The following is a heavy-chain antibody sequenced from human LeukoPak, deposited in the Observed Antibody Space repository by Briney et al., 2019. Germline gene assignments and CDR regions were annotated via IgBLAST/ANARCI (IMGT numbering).Heavy chain of an antibody. CDR1: GDSVTSYY. V-gene: IGHV4-59*08. CDR3: ARLDCTGDGCYNH. J-gene: IGHJ4*02. CDR2: VSSDGTT. D-gene: IGHD2-8*02. Sequence: SETLSLTCSVSGDSVTSYYWSWIRQPPGKGLEWIGYVSSDGTTNYTPSLSSRVIMSVDTAKNRISLNLTSLTAADTAIYYCARLDCTGDGCYNHWGRGTLVTV.